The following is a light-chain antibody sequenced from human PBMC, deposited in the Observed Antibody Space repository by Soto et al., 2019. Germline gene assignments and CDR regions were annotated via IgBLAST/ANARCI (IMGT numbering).Light chain of an antibody. CDR1: QSIGFW. CDR3: QQYNSYPWT. Sequence: DIQMTQSPSTLSAYLGDRVTITCRASQSIGFWFAWYQQKPGKAPKLLIYDASSLESGVPSRFRGSGSGTEFTLTITSLQPDDFETYYCQQYNSYPWTFGQGTKVDIK. J-gene: IGKJ1*01. CDR2: DAS. V-gene: IGKV1-5*01.